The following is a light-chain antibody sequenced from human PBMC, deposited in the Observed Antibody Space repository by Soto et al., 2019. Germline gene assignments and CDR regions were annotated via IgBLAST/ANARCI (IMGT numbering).Light chain of an antibody. Sequence: EIVLTQSPATLSLSPGERATLSCRASQSITTYLAWYQQKPGQAPRLLIYDAANRATGIPVRFSGRGSGTDFTLTISSLEPEDSAVYCCQQRYSWPITFGQGTRLEIK. J-gene: IGKJ5*01. CDR2: DAA. V-gene: IGKV3-11*01. CDR3: QQRYSWPIT. CDR1: QSITTY.